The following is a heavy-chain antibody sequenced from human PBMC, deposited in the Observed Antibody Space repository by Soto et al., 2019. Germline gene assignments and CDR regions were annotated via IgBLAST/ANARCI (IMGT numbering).Heavy chain of an antibody. CDR2: INPNSGGT. Sequence: ASVKVSCKASGYTFTGYYMHWVRQAPGQGLEWMGWINPNSGGTNYAQKFQGWVTMTRDTSISTAYMELSRLRSDDTAVYYCARGNIAAAGTHYYYYMDVWGKGTTVTVSS. D-gene: IGHD6-13*01. J-gene: IGHJ6*03. CDR1: GYTFTGYY. V-gene: IGHV1-2*04. CDR3: ARGNIAAAGTHYYYYMDV.